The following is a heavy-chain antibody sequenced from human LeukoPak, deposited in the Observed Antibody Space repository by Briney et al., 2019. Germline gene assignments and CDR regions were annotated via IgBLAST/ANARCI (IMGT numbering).Heavy chain of an antibody. CDR1: GGSISSYY. Sequence: SETLSLTCTVSGGSISSYYWSWIRQLPGKGLEWIGYIYYSGSTYYNPSLKSRVTISVDTSKNQFSLKLSSVTAADTAVYYCARPSYYDFWSGYDYYYMDVWGKGTTVTVSS. J-gene: IGHJ6*03. CDR3: ARPSYYDFWSGYDYYYMDV. V-gene: IGHV4-59*08. CDR2: IYYSGST. D-gene: IGHD3-3*01.